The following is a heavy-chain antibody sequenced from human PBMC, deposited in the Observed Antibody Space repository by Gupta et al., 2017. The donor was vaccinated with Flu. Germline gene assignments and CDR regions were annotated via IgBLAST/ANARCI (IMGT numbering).Heavy chain of an antibody. CDR2: GSI. V-gene: IGHV4-34*01. D-gene: IGHD6-6*01. CDR3: ARGGAARPSF. J-gene: IGHJ4*02. Sequence: GSINYNPSLKGRVTISVDTSKSQFSLRLSSVTAADTAVYFCARGGAARPSFWGQGTLVTVSS.